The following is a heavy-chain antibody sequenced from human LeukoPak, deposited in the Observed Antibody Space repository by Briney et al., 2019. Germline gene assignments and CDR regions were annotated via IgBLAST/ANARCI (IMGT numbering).Heavy chain of an antibody. CDR3: ARGCGRGWSSSWYP. Sequence: SETLSLTCNVSGGSISTYAYSWAWIRQPPGRGLEWIGSLYYGGTTYHNPSLKSRVTISVDTSKNQFSLKLSSVTAADTAVYYCARGCGRGWSSSWYPWGQGTLVTVSS. CDR1: GGSISTYAYS. D-gene: IGHD6-13*01. CDR2: LYYGGTT. J-gene: IGHJ5*02. V-gene: IGHV4-39*07.